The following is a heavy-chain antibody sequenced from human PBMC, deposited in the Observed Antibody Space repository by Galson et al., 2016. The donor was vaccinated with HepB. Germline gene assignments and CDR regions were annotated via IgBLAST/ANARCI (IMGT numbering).Heavy chain of an antibody. J-gene: IGHJ6*03. CDR1: GFIFSDYA. CDR3: AKDRGHEPPYYKDV. D-gene: IGHD3-16*01. Sequence: SLRLSCAASGFIFSDYAMTWVRQAPGKGLEWVSSLYGGGYGPRYADSVKGRFTISRDNSKNTLYLQMNGLRVEDTAVYYRAKDRGHEPPYYKDVWGNGTTVIVSS. V-gene: IGHV3-23*01. CDR2: LYGGGYGP.